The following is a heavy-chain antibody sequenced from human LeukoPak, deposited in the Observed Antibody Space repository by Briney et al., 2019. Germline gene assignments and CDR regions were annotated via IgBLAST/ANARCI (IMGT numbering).Heavy chain of an antibody. D-gene: IGHD5-24*01. CDR2: IHYSGST. CDR3: ARGRDGYKPPNSFDL. Sequence: SETLSLTCSVAGGSISAHYWSLIRQPPGKGLEWVGYIHYSGSTNHRSSLKSRVSISIDTSKDQFSLKLSSVTAADTAVYYCARGRDGYKPPNSFDLWGRGTMVTVSS. J-gene: IGHJ3*01. V-gene: IGHV4-59*08. CDR1: GGSISAHY.